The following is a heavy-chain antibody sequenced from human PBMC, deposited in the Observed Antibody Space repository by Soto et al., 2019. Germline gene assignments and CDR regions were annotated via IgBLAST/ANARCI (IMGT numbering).Heavy chain of an antibody. CDR1: GFTFDDYA. Sequence: GGSLRLSCAASGFTFDDYAMHWVRQVPGKGLEWVSGINWNSGSIGYGDSVKGRFAISRDNAKNSLHLQMNSLSAEDTAFYYCVKDESINWYSGHFRHWGQGTLATVSS. CDR2: INWNSGSI. J-gene: IGHJ1*01. D-gene: IGHD6-13*01. V-gene: IGHV3-9*01. CDR3: VKDESINWYSGHFRH.